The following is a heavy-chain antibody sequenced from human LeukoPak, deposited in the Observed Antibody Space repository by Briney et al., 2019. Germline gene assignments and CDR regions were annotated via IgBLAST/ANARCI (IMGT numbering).Heavy chain of an antibody. CDR1: GFAFNSYW. V-gene: IGHV3-74*01. Sequence: GGSLRLSCVASGFAFNSYWMHWVRQVPGKGLVWVARIKSDGGTTSYADSVKGRFTISRDNAKNTLYLQMNSLRAEDTAVYYCARVYNYGSVDYWGQGTLVTVSS. J-gene: IGHJ4*02. D-gene: IGHD5-18*01. CDR3: ARVYNYGSVDY. CDR2: IKSDGGTT.